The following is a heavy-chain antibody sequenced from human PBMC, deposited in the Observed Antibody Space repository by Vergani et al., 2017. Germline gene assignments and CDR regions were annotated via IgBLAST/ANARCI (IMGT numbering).Heavy chain of an antibody. V-gene: IGHV3-11*01. CDR1: GFTFSDYY. J-gene: IGHJ6*02. Sequence: QVQLVESGGGLVKPGGSLRLSCAASGFTFSDYYMSWIRQAPGKGLEWVSYISSSGSTIYYADSVKGRFTISRDNAKNSLYLQMNSLRAEDTAVYYCARDLTSYGSGSYLWSGYYYYYGMDVWGQGTTVTVSS. D-gene: IGHD3-10*01. CDR2: ISSSGSTI. CDR3: ARDLTSYGSGSYLWSGYYYYYGMDV.